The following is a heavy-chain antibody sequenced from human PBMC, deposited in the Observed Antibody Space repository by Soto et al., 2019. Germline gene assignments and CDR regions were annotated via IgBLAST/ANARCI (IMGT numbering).Heavy chain of an antibody. V-gene: IGHV4-38-2*01. CDR1: GYSIRSGYY. J-gene: IGHJ4*02. Sequence: SETLSLTCAVSGYSIRSGYYWGWIRQPPGKGLEWIGSIYHSGSTYYNPSLKSRVTISVDTSRNQFSLKLTSVTAADTAMYYCARAYCSSTSCPFDYWGQGTLVT. CDR2: IYHSGST. D-gene: IGHD2-2*01. CDR3: ARAYCSSTSCPFDY.